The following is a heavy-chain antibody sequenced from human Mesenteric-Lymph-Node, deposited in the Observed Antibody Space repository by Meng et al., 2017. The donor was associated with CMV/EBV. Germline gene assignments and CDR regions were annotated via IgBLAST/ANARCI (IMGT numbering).Heavy chain of an antibody. CDR1: GSSFTTYW. Sequence: GESLKISCQGSGSSFTTYWIGWVRQMPGKGLEWMRSIYPTDSDTKYSPSFQGQVTLSADKSNATAYLQWTSLKASDTAMYFCARIAGDFYDYVVSGQNVLDIWGQGTMVTVSS. CDR3: ARIAGDFYDYVVSGQNVLDI. D-gene: IGHD3-16*01. CDR2: IYPTDSDT. J-gene: IGHJ3*02. V-gene: IGHV5-51*01.